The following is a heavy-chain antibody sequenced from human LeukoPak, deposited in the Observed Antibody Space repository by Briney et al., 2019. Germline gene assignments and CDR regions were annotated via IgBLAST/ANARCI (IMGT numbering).Heavy chain of an antibody. CDR2: NSLRGRP. J-gene: IGHJ5*02. V-gene: IGHV4-4*02. CDR1: GYTLTTSNV. D-gene: IGHD1-26*01. Sequence: WGTVNLTCEVSGYTLTTSNVQRGGRPPARGVVELIGENSLRGRPQYNTSLKSRVNISIDESKHHLYLSLASVTAADTAVYYCSRESGPYCLFGHWGQGTLVAVTS. CDR3: SRESGPYCLFGH.